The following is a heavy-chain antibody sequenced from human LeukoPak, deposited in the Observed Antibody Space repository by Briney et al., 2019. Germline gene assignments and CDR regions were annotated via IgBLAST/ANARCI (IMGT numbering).Heavy chain of an antibody. CDR3: TRGGSGIPH. D-gene: IGHD3-10*01. V-gene: IGHV3-49*04. CDR2: IRKKSYGGTT. J-gene: IGHJ4*02. CDR1: GFTFGDYA. Sequence: GGSLRLFCTASGFTFGDYAMSWVRQAPGKGLEWVGFIRKKSYGGTTEYAASVKGRFTISRDDSKSIAYLQMNSLKTEDTAVYYCTRGGSGIPHWGQGTLVTVSS.